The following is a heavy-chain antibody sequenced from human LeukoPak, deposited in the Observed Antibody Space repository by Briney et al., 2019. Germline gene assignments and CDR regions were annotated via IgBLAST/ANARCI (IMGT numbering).Heavy chain of an antibody. CDR2: ISGSGGST. Sequence: PGGSLRLSCAASGFTFSSYAMSWVRQAPGKGLEWVSAISGSGGSTYYADSVKGRFTISRDNSKNTLYLQMNSLRAEDTAVYYCAKDHYDSNYSAEYFQHWGQGTLVTVSS. D-gene: IGHD4-11*01. CDR1: GFTFSSYA. CDR3: AKDHYDSNYSAEYFQH. J-gene: IGHJ1*01. V-gene: IGHV3-23*01.